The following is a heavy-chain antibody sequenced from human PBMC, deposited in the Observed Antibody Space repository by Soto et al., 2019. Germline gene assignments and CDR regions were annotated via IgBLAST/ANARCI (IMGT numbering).Heavy chain of an antibody. CDR3: ARGGYCTNGVCYGYYYYYYGMDV. D-gene: IGHD2-8*01. J-gene: IGHJ6*02. CDR1: GGTFSSYA. CDR2: IIPIFGTA. V-gene: IGHV1-69*01. Sequence: QVQLVQSGAEVKKPGSSMKVSCKASGGTFSSYAISWVRQAPGQGLEWMGGIIPIFGTANYAQKFQGRVTITADESTSTAYMELSSLRSEDTAVYYCARGGYCTNGVCYGYYYYYYGMDVWGQGTTVTVSS.